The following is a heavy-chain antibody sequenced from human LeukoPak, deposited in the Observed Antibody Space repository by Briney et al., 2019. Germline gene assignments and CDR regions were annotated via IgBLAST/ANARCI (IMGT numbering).Heavy chain of an antibody. D-gene: IGHD4-11*01. Sequence: SETLSLTCTVSGASISTYYWSWLRQPAGKGLEWFGRSYTSGSTNYNPSLKSRVTMSVDTSKNQFSLKLRSVTAADTAVYYCAREYSNSEPYYFDYWGQGTLVTVSS. CDR2: SYTSGST. CDR3: AREYSNSEPYYFDY. CDR1: GASISTYY. J-gene: IGHJ4*02. V-gene: IGHV4-4*07.